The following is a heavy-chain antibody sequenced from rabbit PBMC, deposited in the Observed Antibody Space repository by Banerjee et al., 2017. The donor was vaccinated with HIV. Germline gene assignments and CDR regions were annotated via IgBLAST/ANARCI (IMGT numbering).Heavy chain of an antibody. CDR2: INGGST. V-gene: IGHV1S45*01. J-gene: IGHJ2*01. CDR3: ARMLGGGIYRNAFDP. Sequence: QERLVESGGGLVKPEGSLKLSCTASGFTLSSYYMCWVRQAPGKGLEWIGCINGGSTYYANWAKGRFTIPKTSSTTVTLQMTSLTAADTATYFCARMLGGGIYRNAFDPWGPGTLVTVS. D-gene: IGHD5-1*01. CDR1: GFTLSSYY.